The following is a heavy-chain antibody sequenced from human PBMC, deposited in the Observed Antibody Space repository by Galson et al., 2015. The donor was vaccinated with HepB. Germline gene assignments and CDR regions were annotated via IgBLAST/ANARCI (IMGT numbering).Heavy chain of an antibody. V-gene: IGHV3-30-3*01. J-gene: IGHJ4*02. CDR2: VSDDGSNK. D-gene: IGHD3-22*01. CDR1: GFTFSTYT. CDR3: ARDQAGLYDNSGSYFDY. Sequence: SLRLSCAASGFTFSTYTLHWVRQAPGKGLEWVAVVSDDGSNKFYADSVQGRFTIPRDNSKNTLYLQMRRLRAEDTAVYYCARDQAGLYDNSGSYFDYWGQGTLVTVSS.